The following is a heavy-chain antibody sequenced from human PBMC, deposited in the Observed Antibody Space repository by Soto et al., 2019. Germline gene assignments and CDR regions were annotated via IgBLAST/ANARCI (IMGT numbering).Heavy chain of an antibody. CDR1: GFSISSYY. D-gene: IGHD2-21*01. J-gene: IGHJ5*02. CDR3: ARFRRVVRSNWFDP. Sequence: ETLSLTCGVAGFSISSYYWSWIRQPPGKGLEWIGYIYYSGSTNYNPSLKSRVTISVDTSKNQFSLKLSSVTAADTAVYYCARFRRVVRSNWFDPWGQETLVTVSS. V-gene: IGHV4-59*01. CDR2: IYYSGST.